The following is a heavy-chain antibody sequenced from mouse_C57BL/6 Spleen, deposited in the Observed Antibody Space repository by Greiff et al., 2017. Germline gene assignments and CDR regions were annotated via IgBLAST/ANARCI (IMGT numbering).Heavy chain of an antibody. CDR2: FHPYNDDT. D-gene: IGHD1-1*01. Sequence: VQLQQSGAELVKPGASVKMSCKASGYTFTTYPIEWMKQNPGKSLEWIGNFHPYNDDTKYNEKFKGKATLTVEKSSSTVYLELSRLTSDDSAVYYWARKNYYGSSYGHWYFDVWGTGTTVTVAS. CDR3: ARKNYYGSSYGHWYFDV. V-gene: IGHV1-47*01. CDR1: GYTFTTYP. J-gene: IGHJ1*03.